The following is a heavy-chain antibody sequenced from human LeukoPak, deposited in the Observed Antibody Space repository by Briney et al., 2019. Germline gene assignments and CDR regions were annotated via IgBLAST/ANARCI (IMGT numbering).Heavy chain of an antibody. D-gene: IGHD2-15*01. CDR2: ISGSGGST. Sequence: PGGSLRLSCAASGFNFSSYAMSWVRQAPGKGLEWVSAISGSGGSTYYADSVKGRFTISRDNSKNTLYLQMNSLRAEDTAVYYCAKSDIVVVVAAAVFDYWGQGTLVTVSS. CDR3: AKSDIVVVVAAAVFDY. V-gene: IGHV3-23*01. J-gene: IGHJ4*02. CDR1: GFNFSSYA.